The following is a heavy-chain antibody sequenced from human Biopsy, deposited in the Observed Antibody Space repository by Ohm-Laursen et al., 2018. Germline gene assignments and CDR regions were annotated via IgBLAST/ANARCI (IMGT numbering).Heavy chain of an antibody. CDR1: GGSISSNY. Sequence: TLTLTCNVSGGSISSNYWSWIRQPPGKGLEWIGYINDNGNTNYNPSLKSRVTISVDTSKNHFSLRLRSVTPADTAIYYCARDRGYYSDRTVPGYFDLWGRGTLVTVSS. J-gene: IGHJ2*01. V-gene: IGHV4-59*01. CDR3: ARDRGYYSDRTVPGYFDL. CDR2: INDNGNT. D-gene: IGHD3-22*01.